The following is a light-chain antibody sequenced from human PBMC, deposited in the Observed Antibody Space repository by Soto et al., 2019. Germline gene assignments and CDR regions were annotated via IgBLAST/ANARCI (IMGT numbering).Light chain of an antibody. J-gene: IGKJ1*01. Sequence: EIVLTQSPGTLSLSPGERATLSCRASQSLSTNYLAWYQRKPGQAPRLLIYGASSRATDIPRRFSGSGSGSVSTLTITSLEPEDFAVYYVEQYGDSPPTFGQGTKVEIE. CDR3: EQYGDSPPT. CDR2: GAS. V-gene: IGKV3-20*01. CDR1: QSLSTNY.